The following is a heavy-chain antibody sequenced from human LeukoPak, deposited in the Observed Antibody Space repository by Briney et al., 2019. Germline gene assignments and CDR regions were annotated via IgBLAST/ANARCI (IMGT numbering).Heavy chain of an antibody. V-gene: IGHV1-46*01. CDR3: ARDPEGSGCYFDY. Sequence: GASVKVSCKASGYTFTSYSMHWVRQAPGQGLEWMGIINPSGGSTSYAQKFQGRVTMTRDTSTSMVYMELTSLRSEDTAVYYCARDPEGSGCYFDYWGQGTLVTVSS. D-gene: IGHD6-19*01. CDR2: INPSGGST. J-gene: IGHJ4*02. CDR1: GYTFTSYS.